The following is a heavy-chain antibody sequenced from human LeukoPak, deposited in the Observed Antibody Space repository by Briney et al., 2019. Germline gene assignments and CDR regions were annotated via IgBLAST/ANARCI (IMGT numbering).Heavy chain of an antibody. CDR2: ISYDGSNK. CDR1: GFTFSSYG. J-gene: IGHJ5*02. V-gene: IGHV3-30*18. D-gene: IGHD3-9*01. CDR3: AKDLYLGYYDILTGLAPFDP. Sequence: PGGSLRLSCAASGFTFSSYGMHWVRQAPGKGLEWVAVISYDGSNKYYADSVKGRFTISRDNSKNTLYLQMNSLRAEDTAVYYCAKDLYLGYYDILTGLAPFDPWGQGTLVTVSS.